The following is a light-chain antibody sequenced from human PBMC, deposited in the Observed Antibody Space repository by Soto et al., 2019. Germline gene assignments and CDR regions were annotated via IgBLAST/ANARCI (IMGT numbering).Light chain of an antibody. J-gene: IGLJ7*01. CDR2: YDG. Sequence: SYELTQPPSVQMGPGKTARLTCGGNNSGSQSVHRYQQKTGQAPVLVIYYDGDRPSGIPERFSGSNSGNTATLTIRRFEAGDEYYYYCQVWDSSSGHAVFVGGTQLAV. CDR1: NSGSQS. CDR3: QVWDSSSGHAV. V-gene: IGLV3-21*04.